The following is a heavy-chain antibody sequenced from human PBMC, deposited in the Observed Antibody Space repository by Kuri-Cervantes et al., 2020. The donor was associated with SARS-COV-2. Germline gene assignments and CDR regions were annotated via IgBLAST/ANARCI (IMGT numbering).Heavy chain of an antibody. Sequence: SETLSLTCAVYGGSFSGYYWSWIRQPPGKGLEWIGEINHSGSTNYNPSLKSRVTISVDTSKNQLSLRLSSVTAADTAVYYCAREYYYDSSGYYYTRYYYYYGMDVWSQGTTVTVSS. J-gene: IGHJ6*02. CDR1: GGSFSGYY. D-gene: IGHD3-22*01. V-gene: IGHV4-34*01. CDR2: INHSGST. CDR3: AREYYYDSSGYYYTRYYYYYGMDV.